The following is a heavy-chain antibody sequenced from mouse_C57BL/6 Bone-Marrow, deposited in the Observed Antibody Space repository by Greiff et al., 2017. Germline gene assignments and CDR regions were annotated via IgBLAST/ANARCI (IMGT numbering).Heavy chain of an antibody. V-gene: IGHV2-9*01. CDR3: AKQGEFITTVRLLG. Sequence: VKLMESGPGLVAPSQSLSITCTVSGFSLTSYGVDWVRQPPGKGLEWLGVIWGGGSTNYNSAPMSRLSISKDNSKSQVVLKMNSLQTDDTAMYYCAKQGEFITTVRLLGWGQGTLVTVSA. CDR2: IWGGGST. D-gene: IGHD1-1*01. CDR1: GFSLTSYG. J-gene: IGHJ3*01.